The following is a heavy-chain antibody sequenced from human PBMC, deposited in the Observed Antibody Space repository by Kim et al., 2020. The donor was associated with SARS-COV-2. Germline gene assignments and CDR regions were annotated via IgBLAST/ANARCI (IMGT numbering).Heavy chain of an antibody. J-gene: IGHJ3*02. CDR3: ARAQDTSGYYLDAFDI. D-gene: IGHD3-22*01. Sequence: SLESRVTMSIDTSQNQFSLRLSSVTAADTAVYYCARAQDTSGYYLDAFDIWGQGTMVTVSS. V-gene: IGHV4-31*02.